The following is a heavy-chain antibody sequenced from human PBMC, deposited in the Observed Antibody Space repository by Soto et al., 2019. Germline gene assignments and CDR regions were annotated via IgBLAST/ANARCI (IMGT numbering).Heavy chain of an antibody. D-gene: IGHD2-2*01. Sequence: GGSLRLSCAASGFSFSNYAMHWVRQAPGKGLEWVAVISYDGSNKNYADSVKGRFTISRDNSRNTLYVQMSSLRVDDTAVYYCARVPRAYIAMPPAFDHWGLGTLVTVS. CDR2: ISYDGSNK. V-gene: IGHV3-30-3*01. CDR3: ARVPRAYIAMPPAFDH. CDR1: GFSFSNYA. J-gene: IGHJ4*02.